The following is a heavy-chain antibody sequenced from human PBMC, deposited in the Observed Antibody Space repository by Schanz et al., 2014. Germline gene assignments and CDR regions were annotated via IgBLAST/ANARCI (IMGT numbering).Heavy chain of an antibody. V-gene: IGHV3-13*01. CDR3: TREGNWGSFDY. J-gene: IGHJ4*02. D-gene: IGHD7-27*01. CDR2: IGTDGGA. CDR1: GFSLRSYD. Sequence: EVQLVESGGGLVMPGGSLRLSCAASGFSLRSYDMHWVRQVTGKGLEWVSTIGTDGGASYAGPLKGRFTISRENAKNSLYLQMNSLRAEDTAVYYCTREGNWGSFDYWGQGSLVTVS.